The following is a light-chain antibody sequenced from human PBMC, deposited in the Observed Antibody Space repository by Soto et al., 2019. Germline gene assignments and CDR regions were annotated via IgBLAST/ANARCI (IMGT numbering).Light chain of an antibody. V-gene: IGKV1-39*01. CDR1: QNINKD. J-gene: IGKJ1*01. CDR2: AAS. CDR3: QQSYTTPRT. Sequence: DIQMTQSPSSLSASVGDRVTITCRASQNINKDLNWYQQKPGKAPKLLIYAASTLQSGVPSRFSGSGSGTDFTLTISSLQPEDFATYYCQQSYTTPRTFGQGTKVEIK.